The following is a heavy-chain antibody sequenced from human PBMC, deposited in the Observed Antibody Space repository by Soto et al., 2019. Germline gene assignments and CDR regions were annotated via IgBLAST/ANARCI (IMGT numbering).Heavy chain of an antibody. CDR1: GYTFTSLD. CDR2: MSPNSGNT. D-gene: IGHD7-27*01. J-gene: IGHJ4*02. CDR3: ARGVNAGVDY. V-gene: IGHV1-8*01. Sequence: QVQLVQSGAEVKKPGASVKVSCTASGYTFTSLDINWVREASGQGLEWMGCMSPNSGNTGYAQKFQDRVTMTRDTSTNTAYMELSSLRSEDTAIYYCARGVNAGVDYWGQGTLVTVSS.